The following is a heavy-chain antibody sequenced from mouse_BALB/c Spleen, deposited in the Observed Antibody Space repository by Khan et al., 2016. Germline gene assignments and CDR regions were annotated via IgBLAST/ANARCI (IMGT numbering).Heavy chain of an antibody. CDR3: ARRGTTVVAYYYAMDY. J-gene: IGHJ4*01. CDR1: GYTFTNYG. D-gene: IGHD1-1*01. Sequence: QFQLVQSGPELKKPGETVKISCKASGYTFTNYGMNWVKQAPGKGLKWMGWINTYTGEPTYADDFKGRFAFSLETSASTAYLQINNLKNEDTATYFCARRGTTVVAYYYAMDYWGQGTSVTVSS. CDR2: INTYTGEP. V-gene: IGHV9-3-1*01.